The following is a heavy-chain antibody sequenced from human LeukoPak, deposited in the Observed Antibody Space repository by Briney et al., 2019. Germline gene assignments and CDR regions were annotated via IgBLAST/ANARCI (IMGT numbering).Heavy chain of an antibody. V-gene: IGHV4-31*03. Sequence: SETLSLTCTVSGGSISSGDYYWSWIRQPPGKGLEWIGYIYYSGSTYYNPSLKSRVTISVDTSKNQFSLKLSSVTAADTAVYYCARLYCSGGSCYEGVNWFDPWGQGTLVTVSS. CDR1: GGSISSGDYY. D-gene: IGHD2-15*01. J-gene: IGHJ5*02. CDR3: ARLYCSGGSCYEGVNWFDP. CDR2: IYYSGST.